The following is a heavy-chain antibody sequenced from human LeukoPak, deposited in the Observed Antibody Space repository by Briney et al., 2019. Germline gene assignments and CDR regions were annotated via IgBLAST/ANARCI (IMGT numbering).Heavy chain of an antibody. CDR1: GDSMNNYY. Sequence: SETLSLTCTVSGDSMNNYYWSWIRQPPGKGLEWIGYIYYSGNTNYNPSLKSRVTISVDTSKNQFSLKPSSVTAADAAVYYCARGDPRWLVDYWGQGTLVTVSS. D-gene: IGHD5-24*01. V-gene: IGHV4-59*01. CDR3: ARGDPRWLVDY. J-gene: IGHJ4*02. CDR2: IYYSGNT.